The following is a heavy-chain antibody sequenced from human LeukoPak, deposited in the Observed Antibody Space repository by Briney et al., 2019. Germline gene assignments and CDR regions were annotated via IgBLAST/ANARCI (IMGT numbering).Heavy chain of an antibody. CDR2: ISYDGSNK. J-gene: IGHJ4*02. CDR3: ARGRATTLDY. CDR1: GFTFSSYA. Sequence: GGSLRLSCAASGFTFSSYAMHWVRQAPGKGLEWVAVISYDGSNKYYADSVKGRFTTSRDNSKNTLYLQMNSLRAEDTAVYYCARGRATTLDYWGQGTLVTVSS. V-gene: IGHV3-30-3*01. D-gene: IGHD5-12*01.